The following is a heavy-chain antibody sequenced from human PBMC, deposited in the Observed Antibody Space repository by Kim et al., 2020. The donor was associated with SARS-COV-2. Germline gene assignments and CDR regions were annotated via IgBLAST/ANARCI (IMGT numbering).Heavy chain of an antibody. V-gene: IGHV3-23*01. Sequence: GGSLRLSCAASGFTFSSYAMSWVRQAPGKGLEWVSAISGSGGSTYYADSVKGRFTISRDNSKNTLYLQMNSLRAEDTAVYYCAIPKIDTGLYSGYDRSTTVVTPGWGRGTLVTVSS. CDR3: AIPKIDTGLYSGYDRSTTVVTPG. D-gene: IGHD5-12*01. CDR1: GFTFSSYA. J-gene: IGHJ4*02. CDR2: ISGSGGST.